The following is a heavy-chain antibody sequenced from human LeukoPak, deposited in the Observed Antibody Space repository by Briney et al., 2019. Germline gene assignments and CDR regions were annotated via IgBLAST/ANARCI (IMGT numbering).Heavy chain of an antibody. CDR1: GFTFSSYG. J-gene: IGHJ4*02. D-gene: IGHD5-18*01. V-gene: IGHV3-33*01. CDR2: IWYDGSNK. Sequence: PGGSLRLSCAAPGFTFSSYGMHWVRQAPGKGLEWVAVIWYDGSNKYYADSVKGRFTISRDNSKNSLYLQMNSLRAEDTAVYYCAREVPPGYSYGSTDYWGQGTLVTVSS. CDR3: AREVPPGYSYGSTDY.